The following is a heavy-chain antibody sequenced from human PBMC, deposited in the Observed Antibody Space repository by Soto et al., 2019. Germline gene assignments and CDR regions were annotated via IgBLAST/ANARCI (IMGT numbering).Heavy chain of an antibody. Sequence: QAHLQETGPGLVKPSETLTLTCTVSGGSISSYYWSWIRPPAGKGLEWIGRTYTSGSTNYNPSLKSRATRSVDTSKNKFSLMLGFVTAADTDVYYCARVRRSCRAVADTDFDIWGQGTMVTVSS. J-gene: IGHJ3*02. V-gene: IGHV4-4*07. CDR1: GGSISSYY. CDR3: ARVRRSCRAVADTDFDI. CDR2: TYTSGST. D-gene: IGHD6-19*01.